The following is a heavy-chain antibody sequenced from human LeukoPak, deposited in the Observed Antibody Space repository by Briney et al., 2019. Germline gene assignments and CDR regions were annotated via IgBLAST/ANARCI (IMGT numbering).Heavy chain of an antibody. V-gene: IGHV1-8*01. J-gene: IGHJ4*02. Sequence: ASVKVSCKASGYTFTSYDINWVRQATGQGLEWMGWMNPNSGNTGYGQKFQGRVTITADKSTSTAYMELSSLRSEDTAVYYCARDGGVVITTEDYWGQGTLVTVSS. D-gene: IGHD3-3*01. CDR3: ARDGGVVITTEDY. CDR2: MNPNSGNT. CDR1: GYTFTSYD.